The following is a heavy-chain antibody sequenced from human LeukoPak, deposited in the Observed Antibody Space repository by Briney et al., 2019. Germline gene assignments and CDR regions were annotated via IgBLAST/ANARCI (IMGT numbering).Heavy chain of an antibody. CDR3: ARPYGSGGYYFDY. J-gene: IGHJ4*02. V-gene: IGHV5-51*01. Sequence: GESLKISCKGSGYSFSSYWIGWVRQMPGKGLEWMGIIYPGDSETRYSPSFQGQVTISADKSINTAYLQWSSLKASDTAMYYCARPYGSGGYYFDYWGQGTLVTVSS. CDR1: GYSFSSYW. D-gene: IGHD3-10*01. CDR2: IYPGDSET.